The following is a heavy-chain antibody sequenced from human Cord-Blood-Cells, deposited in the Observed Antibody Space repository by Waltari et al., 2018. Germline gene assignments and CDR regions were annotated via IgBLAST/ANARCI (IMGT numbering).Heavy chain of an antibody. J-gene: IGHJ4*02. CDR3: ARDPIAAAGDY. Sequence: QVQLVESGGGVVQPGRSLRLSCAASGFTFSSYAMHCVRQAPGKGLEWVAVISYDGSNKYYADSVKGRFTISRDNSKNTLYLQMNSLRAEDTAVYYCARDPIAAAGDYWGQGTLVTVSS. CDR1: GFTFSSYA. V-gene: IGHV3-30*04. CDR2: ISYDGSNK. D-gene: IGHD6-13*01.